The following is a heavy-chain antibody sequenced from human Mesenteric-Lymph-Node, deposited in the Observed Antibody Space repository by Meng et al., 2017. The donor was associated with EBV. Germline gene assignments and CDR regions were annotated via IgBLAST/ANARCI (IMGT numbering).Heavy chain of an antibody. CDR2: INVGNGDT. CDR1: GYTFTSYA. CDR3: ARDSTGDSRRFDP. J-gene: IGHJ5*02. V-gene: IGHV1-3*01. Sequence: VLLVQSAAGGKKPGASVKVSCEASGYTFTSYAMHWVRQAPGQRLEWMGWINVGNGDTKYSQKFHGRVTITRDTSATTAYMELRSLTSEDTAVYYCARDSTGDSRRFDPWGQGTLVTVSS. D-gene: IGHD3-22*01.